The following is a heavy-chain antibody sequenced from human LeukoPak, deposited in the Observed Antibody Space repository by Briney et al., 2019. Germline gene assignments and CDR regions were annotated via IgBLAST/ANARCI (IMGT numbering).Heavy chain of an antibody. V-gene: IGHV4-59*01. CDR3: ARSVARRFYYYGPGDDAFDI. CDR1: GGSISSYY. Sequence: SETLSLTCTVSGGSISSYYWSWIRQPPGKGLEWIGYIYYSGSTNYNPSLKSRVTISVDTSKNQFSLKLSSVTAADTAVYYCARSVARRFYYYGPGDDAFDIWGQGTMVTVSS. J-gene: IGHJ3*02. CDR2: IYYSGST. D-gene: IGHD3-10*01.